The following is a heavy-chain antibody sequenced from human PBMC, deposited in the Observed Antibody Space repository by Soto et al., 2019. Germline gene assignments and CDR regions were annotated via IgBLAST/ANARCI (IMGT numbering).Heavy chain of an antibody. Sequence: QVQLVQSGAEVKKAGASVKVSCKASGYTFSTYGISWVRQAPGQGLEWMGWISGYNGNTNYAQKLQGGVTLTTDTSTNAAYMELRSLRSDDTAVYYCARAPRSWYSFCLDYWGQGTVVTVSS. V-gene: IGHV1-18*01. CDR1: GYTFSTYG. CDR2: ISGYNGNT. CDR3: ARAPRSWYSFCLDY. J-gene: IGHJ4*02. D-gene: IGHD6-13*01.